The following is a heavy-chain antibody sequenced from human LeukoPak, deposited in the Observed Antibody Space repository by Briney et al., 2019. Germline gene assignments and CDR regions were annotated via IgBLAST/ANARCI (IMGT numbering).Heavy chain of an antibody. J-gene: IGHJ4*02. V-gene: IGHV1-46*01. CDR2: INPSGGST. Sequence: ASVKVSCKASGYTFTSYDISWVRQAPGQGLEWMGIINPSGGSTSYAQKFQGRVTMTRDTSTSTVYMELSSLRSEDTAVYYCARGWSSSHIDYWGQGTLVTVSS. CDR3: ARGWSSSHIDY. CDR1: GYTFTSYD. D-gene: IGHD6-13*01.